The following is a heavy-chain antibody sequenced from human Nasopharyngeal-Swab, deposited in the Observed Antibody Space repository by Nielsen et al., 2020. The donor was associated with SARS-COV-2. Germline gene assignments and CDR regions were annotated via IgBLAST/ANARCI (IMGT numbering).Heavy chain of an antibody. V-gene: IGHV1-58*01. Sequence: SAQVSCKASGFTFTSSAVQWVRQARGQRLEWIGWIVVGSGNTNYAQKFQERVTITRDMSTSTAYMELSSLRSEDTAVYYCAAEGDSSGYYPDAFDIWGQGTMVTVSS. CDR3: AAEGDSSGYYPDAFDI. CDR1: GFTFTSSA. J-gene: IGHJ3*02. CDR2: IVVGSGNT. D-gene: IGHD3-22*01.